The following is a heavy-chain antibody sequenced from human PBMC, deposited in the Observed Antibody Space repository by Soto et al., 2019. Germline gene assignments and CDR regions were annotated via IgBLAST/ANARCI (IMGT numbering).Heavy chain of an antibody. CDR3: AKDRYNSAAAYEYFHH. CDR2: ISYDGSNK. D-gene: IGHD6-25*01. J-gene: IGHJ1*01. V-gene: IGHV3-30*18. Sequence: QVQLVASGGGVVQPGRSLRLSCAASGFTFSSYGMHWVRQAPGKGLEWVAVISYDGSNKYYADSVKGRLTISRDNSKNTLYLQLNGLRAEDTAVYYFAKDRYNSAAAYEYFHHWGQGTLVTVSS. CDR1: GFTFSSYG.